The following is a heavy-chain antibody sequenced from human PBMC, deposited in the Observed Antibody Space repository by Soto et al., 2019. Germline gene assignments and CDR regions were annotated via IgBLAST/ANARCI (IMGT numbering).Heavy chain of an antibody. CDR3: ARGRYGDY. Sequence: QVHLVQSGAEVKKPGASVKVSCKASGYTFTSYGITWVRQAPGQGLEWMGWISAHNGNTDYAQKLQGRVIVTRDTSTSTAYMELRSVGSDVTAVYYCARGRYGDYWGQGALVTVSS. V-gene: IGHV1-18*01. J-gene: IGHJ4*02. D-gene: IGHD1-1*01. CDR1: GYTFTSYG. CDR2: ISAHNGNT.